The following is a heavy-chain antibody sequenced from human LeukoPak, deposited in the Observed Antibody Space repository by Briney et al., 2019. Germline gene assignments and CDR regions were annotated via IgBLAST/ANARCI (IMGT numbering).Heavy chain of an antibody. D-gene: IGHD2-15*01. J-gene: IGHJ4*02. V-gene: IGHV3-21*01. CDR3: ARDARGGTRPYYFDY. CDR1: GFTFSSYS. CDR2: ISSSSSYI. Sequence: PGGSLRLSCAASGFTFSSYSMNWVRQAPGKGLEWVSSISSSSSYIYYADSVKGRFTISRDNAKNSPYLQMNSLRAEDTAVYYCARDARGGTRPYYFDYWGQGTLVTVSS.